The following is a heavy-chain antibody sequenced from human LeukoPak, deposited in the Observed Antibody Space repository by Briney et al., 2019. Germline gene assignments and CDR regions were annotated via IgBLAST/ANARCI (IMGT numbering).Heavy chain of an antibody. J-gene: IGHJ4*02. CDR2: ISGSGGST. CDR1: GFTLRSYS. CDR3: AKGPIGYDSSGYSDY. D-gene: IGHD3-22*01. V-gene: IGHV3-23*01. Sequence: GGSLRLSCAASGFTLRSYSMSWVRQAPGRGLEWVSAISGSGGSTYYADSVKGRFTISRDNSKNTLYLQMNSLRAEDTAVYYCAKGPIGYDSSGYSDYWGQGTLVTVSS.